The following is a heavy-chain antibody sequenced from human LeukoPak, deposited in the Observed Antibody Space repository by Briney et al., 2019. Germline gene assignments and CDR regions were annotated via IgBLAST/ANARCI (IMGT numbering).Heavy chain of an antibody. V-gene: IGHV4-38-2*02. Sequence: SETLSLTCTVSGYSISSGYYWGWIRQPPGKGLEWIGSIYHSGSTYYNPSLKSRVTISVDTSKNQFSLKLSSVTAADTAVYYCARDYYDSSGYYSGFDYWGQGTLVTVSS. J-gene: IGHJ4*02. CDR1: GYSISSGYY. CDR2: IYHSGST. CDR3: ARDYYDSSGYYSGFDY. D-gene: IGHD3-22*01.